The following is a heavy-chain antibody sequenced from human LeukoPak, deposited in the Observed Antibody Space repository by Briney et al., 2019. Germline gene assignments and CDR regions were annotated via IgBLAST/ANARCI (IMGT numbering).Heavy chain of an antibody. D-gene: IGHD1-1*01. V-gene: IGHV4-4*02. CDR3: ARGIARNDSAFDI. CDR1: GGSISSSNW. CDR2: IYHSGST. J-gene: IGHJ3*02. Sequence: SGTLSLTCAVSGGSISSSNWWSWVRQPPGKGLEWIGEIYHSGSTNYNPSLKSRVTISVDTSKNQFSLKLSSVTAADTAVYYCARGIARNDSAFDIWGQGTMVTVSS.